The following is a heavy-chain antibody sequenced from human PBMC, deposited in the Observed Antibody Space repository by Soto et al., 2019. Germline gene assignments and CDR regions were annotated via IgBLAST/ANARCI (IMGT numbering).Heavy chain of an antibody. D-gene: IGHD6-19*01. CDR2: INAGNGNT. V-gene: IGHV1-3*01. Sequence: ASVKVSCKTSGYTFTSYAMHWVRQAPGQRLEWMGWINAGNGNTKYSQKFQGRVTITRDTSASTAHMELSSLRSEDTAVYYCARDRGDSSGCFDYWGQGTLVTVSS. J-gene: IGHJ4*02. CDR3: ARDRGDSSGCFDY. CDR1: GYTFTSYA.